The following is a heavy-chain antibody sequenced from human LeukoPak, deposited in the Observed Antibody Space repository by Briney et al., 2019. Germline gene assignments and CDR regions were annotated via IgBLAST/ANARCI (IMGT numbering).Heavy chain of an antibody. Sequence: GGSLRLSCGAPYISVSNNFMSWVRQAPGKGLEWVSGISGSGGSTYYADSVKDRFTISRDNSKNTLSLQVNSLRAEDTAVYYCAILTRRDGNNPFDYWGQGTLATVSS. CDR2: ISGSGGST. CDR3: AILTRRDGNNPFDY. J-gene: IGHJ4*02. CDR1: YISVSNNF. D-gene: IGHD5-24*01. V-gene: IGHV3-23*01.